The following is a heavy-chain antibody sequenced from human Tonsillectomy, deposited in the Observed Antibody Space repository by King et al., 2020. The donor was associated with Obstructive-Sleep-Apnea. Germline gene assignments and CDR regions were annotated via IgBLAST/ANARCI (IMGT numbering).Heavy chain of an antibody. CDR1: GFTFSSYA. CDR3: ASDLEWLLSYLDY. J-gene: IGHJ4*02. CDR2: ISYDGSNK. Sequence: HVQLVESGGGVVQPGRSLRLSCAASGFTFSSYAMHWVRQAPGKGLEWVAVISYDGSNKYYADSVKGRFTISRDNSKNTLYLQMNSLRAEDTAVYYCASDLEWLLSYLDYWGQGTLVTVSS. D-gene: IGHD3-3*01. V-gene: IGHV3-30*04.